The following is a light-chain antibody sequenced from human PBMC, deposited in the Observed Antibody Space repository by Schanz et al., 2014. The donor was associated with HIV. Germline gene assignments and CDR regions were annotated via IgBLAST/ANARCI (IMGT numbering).Light chain of an antibody. CDR2: DVT. Sequence: QSALTQPPSASGSPGQSVTISCTGTSGDVGGYDYVSWYQQHPGKAPKLMIYDVTKRPSGVPDRFSGSKSGNTASLTISGLQAEDEADYYCSSYAGTNNLWVFGGGTKLTVL. CDR1: SGDVGGYDY. CDR3: SSYAGTNNLWV. J-gene: IGLJ3*02. V-gene: IGLV2-8*01.